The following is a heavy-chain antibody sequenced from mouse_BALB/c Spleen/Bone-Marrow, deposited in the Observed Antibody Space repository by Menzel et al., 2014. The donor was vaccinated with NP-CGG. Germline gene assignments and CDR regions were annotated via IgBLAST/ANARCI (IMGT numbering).Heavy chain of an antibody. CDR2: IDPANGNT. D-gene: IGHD1-1*01. Sequence: EVQLQQSGAELVKPGASVKLSCTASGFNIKDTYMHWVKQRPEQGLEWIGRIDPANGNTKYDPKFQGKATITADTSSNTAYLQHNSLTSEDTAVYYCARYYYGTRYYFDYWGQGTTLTVSS. J-gene: IGHJ2*01. CDR3: ARYYYGTRYYFDY. CDR1: GFNIKDTY. V-gene: IGHV14-3*02.